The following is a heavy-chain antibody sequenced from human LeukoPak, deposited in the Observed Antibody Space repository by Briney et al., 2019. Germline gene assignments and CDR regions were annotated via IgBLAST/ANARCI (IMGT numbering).Heavy chain of an antibody. J-gene: IGHJ5*02. Sequence: SETLSLTCTVSGGSISSSSYYWGWIRQPPGKGLEWIGSIYYSGSTYYSPSLKSRVIISVDTSKNQFSLKLSSVTAADTAVYYCARDRTYYYDSSGSYNWFDPWGQGTLVTVSS. D-gene: IGHD3-22*01. V-gene: IGHV4-39*01. CDR1: GGSISSSSYY. CDR2: IYYSGST. CDR3: ARDRTYYYDSSGSYNWFDP.